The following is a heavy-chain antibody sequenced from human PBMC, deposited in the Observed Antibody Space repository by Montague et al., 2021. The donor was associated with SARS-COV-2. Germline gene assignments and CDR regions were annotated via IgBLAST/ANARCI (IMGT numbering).Heavy chain of an antibody. Sequence: SETLSLTCTVSGGSISSSIDYWGWIRQPPGKGLEWIGSVYESGRTYYNPSLRSRVTISVDASQNPFSLKLRSVTAADTAVYYCGRLRGVWWGADGAGPADSWGQGTLVTVSS. V-gene: IGHV4-39*01. CDR1: GGSISSSIDY. D-gene: IGHD2-21*01. J-gene: IGHJ5*01. CDR3: GRLRGVWWGADGAGPADS. CDR2: VYESGRT.